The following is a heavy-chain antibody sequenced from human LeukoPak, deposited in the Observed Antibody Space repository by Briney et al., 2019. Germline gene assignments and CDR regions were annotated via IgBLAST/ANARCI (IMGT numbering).Heavy chain of an antibody. V-gene: IGHV3-15*01. CDR2: IKRKTDGGTT. J-gene: IGHJ4*02. D-gene: IGHD1-26*01. Sequence: GGSLRLSCAASGFTVSDAWMSWVRQAPGKELEWVGRIKRKTDGGTTDYAAPVKGRFTISRDDSKNTLYLQMNSLKTEDTAVYFCTTDAGGSSSLWGQGTLVTVSS. CDR1: GFTVSDAW. CDR3: TTDAGGSSSL.